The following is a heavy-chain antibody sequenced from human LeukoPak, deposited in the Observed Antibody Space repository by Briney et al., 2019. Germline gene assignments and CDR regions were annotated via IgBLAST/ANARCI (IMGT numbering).Heavy chain of an antibody. Sequence: GGSLRLSCAASGFTFSSYSMNWVRQAPGKGLEWVSSISSSSSYIYYADSVKGRFTISRDNAKNSLYLQMNSLRAEDTAVYYCARAPRGLQLYYFDYWGQGTLVTVSS. CDR1: GFTFSSYS. CDR2: ISSSSSYI. J-gene: IGHJ4*02. V-gene: IGHV3-21*01. D-gene: IGHD5-24*01. CDR3: ARAPRGLQLYYFDY.